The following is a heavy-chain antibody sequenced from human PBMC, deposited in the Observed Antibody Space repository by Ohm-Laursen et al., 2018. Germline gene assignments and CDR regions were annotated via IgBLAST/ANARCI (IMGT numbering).Heavy chain of an antibody. Sequence: SLRLSCAASGFIVSSTYMDWVRQAPGKGLEYVAVIYTGGSTDYADSVKVRFTISRDNSKNTLYLQMNSLRVEDTAVYYCVGEGDGTSYQWWGQGTLVTVSS. V-gene: IGHV3-53*01. J-gene: IGHJ4*02. CDR3: VGEGDGTSYQW. CDR1: GFIVSSTY. CDR2: IYTGGST. D-gene: IGHD2-21*02.